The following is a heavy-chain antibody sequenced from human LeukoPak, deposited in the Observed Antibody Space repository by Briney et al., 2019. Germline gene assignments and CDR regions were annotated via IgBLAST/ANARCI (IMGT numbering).Heavy chain of an antibody. V-gene: IGHV4-39*01. CDR2: IYYSGST. D-gene: IGHD5-24*01. J-gene: IGHJ4*02. Sequence: SETLSLTCTVSGGSISSGSYYWSWIRQPPGKGLEWIGSIYYSGSTYYNPSLKSRVTISVDTSKNQFSLKLSSVTAADTAVYYCARLGRRQATTDYWGQGTLVTVSS. CDR3: ARLGRRQATTDY. CDR1: GGSISSGSYY.